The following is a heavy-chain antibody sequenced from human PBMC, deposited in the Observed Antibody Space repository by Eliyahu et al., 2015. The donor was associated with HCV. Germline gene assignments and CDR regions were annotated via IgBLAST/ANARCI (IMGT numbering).Heavy chain of an antibody. CDR1: XFXXXSYS. V-gene: IGHV3-48*02. D-gene: IGHD3-22*01. Sequence: EVQLVESGGGLVQPGGSLRXSCAASXFXXXSYSMNWARQAPGKGLEXVSYISSSSSTIYYADSVKGRFTISRDNAKNSLYLQMNSLRDEDTAVYYCARDFPDSSGYYFLFDYWGQGTLVTVSS. J-gene: IGHJ4*02. CDR3: ARDFPDSSGYYFLFDY. CDR2: ISSSSSTI.